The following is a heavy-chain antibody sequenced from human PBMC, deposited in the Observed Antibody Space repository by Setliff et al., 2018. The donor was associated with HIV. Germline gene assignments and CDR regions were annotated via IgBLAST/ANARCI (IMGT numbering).Heavy chain of an antibody. J-gene: IGHJ4*02. V-gene: IGHV4-31*03. CDR2: IYNRGHT. D-gene: IGHD3-10*01. CDR3: AVMFFYGSGSKSNFDY. CDR1: GGSIMSDGYY. Sequence: SETLSLTCTVPGGSIMSDGYYWNWIRQRPGKGLEWIGYIYNRGHTYYNPSLKSRVTTSVDTSQNQLSLKLSSVTVADTAIYYCAVMFFYGSGSKSNFDYWGKGTLVTVSS.